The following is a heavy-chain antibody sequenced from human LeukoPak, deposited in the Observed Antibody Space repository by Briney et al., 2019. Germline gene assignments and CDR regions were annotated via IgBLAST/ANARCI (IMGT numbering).Heavy chain of an antibody. D-gene: IGHD1-1*01. CDR3: ARGPRGGNWNEALDY. CDR2: FYPGDSDN. Sequence: GESLKISCQASGYSFTSYWVGWVRRMPGKGLEWMGMFYPGDSDNRYSPSFQGQVTISADNSITTAYLQWSSLRASDTAMYYCARGPRGGNWNEALDYWGQGTLVTVAS. CDR1: GYSFTSYW. V-gene: IGHV5-51*01. J-gene: IGHJ4*02.